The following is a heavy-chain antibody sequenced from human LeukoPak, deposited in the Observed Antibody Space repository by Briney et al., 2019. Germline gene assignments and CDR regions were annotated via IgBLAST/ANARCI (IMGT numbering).Heavy chain of an antibody. J-gene: IGHJ4*02. CDR2: IYYSGST. V-gene: IGHV4-39*02. Sequence: SETLSLTCTVSGASISSTTYYWGWIRQPPRKGLEWIASIYYSGSTYYNPSLKSRVTISVDTSKNQFSLKLSSVTAADTAVYYCAREAAGSYLWGSLKYYFDYWGQGTLVTVSS. CDR3: AREAAGSYLWGSLKYYFDY. D-gene: IGHD3-16*01. CDR1: GASISSTTYY.